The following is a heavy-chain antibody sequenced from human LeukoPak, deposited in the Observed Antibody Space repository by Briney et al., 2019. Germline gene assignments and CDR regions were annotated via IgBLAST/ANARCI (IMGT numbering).Heavy chain of an antibody. J-gene: IGHJ4*02. CDR2: INSDGSSA. CDR3: VRADSTRSFDH. CDR1: GFTFSTYW. V-gene: IGHV3-74*01. D-gene: IGHD3-22*01. Sequence: PGGSLRLSCTASGFTFSTYWMHWVRQAPGRGLVWVSRINSDGSSASYAYSVKGRFTISRDNAKNTLYLQMNSLRAEDTALYYCVRADSTRSFDHWGQGTLVTVSS.